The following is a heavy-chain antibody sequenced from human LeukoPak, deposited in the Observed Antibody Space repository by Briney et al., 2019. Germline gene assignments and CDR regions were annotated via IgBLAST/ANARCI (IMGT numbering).Heavy chain of an antibody. CDR3: ARSLQGRAFDI. CDR1: GNSISSGYY. J-gene: IGHJ3*02. D-gene: IGHD4-11*01. V-gene: IGHV4-38-2*02. CDR2: IYHSGST. Sequence: SETLSLTCTVSGNSISSGYYWDWIRQPPGKGLEWIGNIYHSGSTYYNPSLKSRIAISVDTSKNQFSLTLSSVTAAYTAVYYCARSLQGRAFDIWGQGTMVTVSS.